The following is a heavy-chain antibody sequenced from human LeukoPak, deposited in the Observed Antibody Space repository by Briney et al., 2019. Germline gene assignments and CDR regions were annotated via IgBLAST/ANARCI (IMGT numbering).Heavy chain of an antibody. J-gene: IGHJ6*02. CDR2: ISAYNGNT. CDR1: GYTFTSYG. CDR3: ARDSYYDFWSGYYTYYYYYGMDV. D-gene: IGHD3-3*01. Sequence: ASVKVSCKASGYTFTSYGISWVRQAPGQGLEWMGWISAYNGNTNYAQKLQGRVTMTTDTSTSTAYMELRSLRSDDTAVYYCARDSYYDFWSGYYTYYYYYGMDVWGQGTTVTVSS. V-gene: IGHV1-18*01.